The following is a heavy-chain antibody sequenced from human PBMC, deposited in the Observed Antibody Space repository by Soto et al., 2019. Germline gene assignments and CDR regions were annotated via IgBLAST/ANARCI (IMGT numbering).Heavy chain of an antibody. CDR3: ARSPPYTPGWTLY. CDR2: INAGSGKT. Sequence: ASVKVSSKASGYTFTSYGISWVRKAPGQRPEWMGWINAGSGKTKYSQKFQGRLTITRDTSTTTAYLELSSLTSEDTAVYYCARSPPYTPGWTLYWGPGTLVTVS. CDR1: GYTFTSYG. J-gene: IGHJ4*02. D-gene: IGHD2-2*02. V-gene: IGHV1-3*01.